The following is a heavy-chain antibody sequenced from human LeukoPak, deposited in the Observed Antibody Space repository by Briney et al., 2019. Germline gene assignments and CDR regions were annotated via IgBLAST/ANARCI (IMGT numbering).Heavy chain of an antibody. Sequence: GGSLRLSCAASGFTFSSYGMHWVRQAPGKGLEWVAFIRYDGSNKYYADSVKGRFTISRDNSKNTLYLQMNSLRAEDTAVYYCAKRGQLRFLEWLLYGFDYWGQGTLVTVSS. CDR3: AKRGQLRFLEWLLYGFDY. CDR2: IRYDGSNK. D-gene: IGHD3-3*01. V-gene: IGHV3-30*02. CDR1: GFTFSSYG. J-gene: IGHJ4*02.